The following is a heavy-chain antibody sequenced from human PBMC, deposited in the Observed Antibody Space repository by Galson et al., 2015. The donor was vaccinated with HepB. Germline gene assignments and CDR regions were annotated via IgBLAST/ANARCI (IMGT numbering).Heavy chain of an antibody. J-gene: IGHJ3*02. D-gene: IGHD1-26*01. V-gene: IGHV1-2*02. CDR2: INPNSGGT. CDR1: GYTFTGYY. Sequence: SVKVSCKASGYTFTGYYMHWVRQAPGQGLEWMGWINPNSGGTNYAQKFQGRVTMTRDTSISTAYMELSRLRSDDTAVYYCARDHPSIVGATDAFDIWGQGTMVTVSS. CDR3: ARDHPSIVGATDAFDI.